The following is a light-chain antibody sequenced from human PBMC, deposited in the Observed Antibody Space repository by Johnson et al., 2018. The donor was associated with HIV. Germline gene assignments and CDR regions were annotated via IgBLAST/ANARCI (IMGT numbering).Light chain of an antibody. CDR3: GTLDSSLSALYV. CDR1: SSNIGNNY. CDR2: DNN. Sequence: VSAAPGQKVTISCSGSSSNIGNNYVSWYQQLPGTAPKLLIYDNNKRPSGIPDRFSGSKSGTSATLGITGLQTGDEADYYCGTLDSSLSALYVFGTGTKVTVL. V-gene: IGLV1-51*01. J-gene: IGLJ1*01.